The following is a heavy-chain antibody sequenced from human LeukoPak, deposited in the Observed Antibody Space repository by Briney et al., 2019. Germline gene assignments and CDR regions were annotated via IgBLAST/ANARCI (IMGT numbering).Heavy chain of an antibody. CDR2: MNPNSGNT. D-gene: IGHD4-23*01. Sequence: ASVKVSCKASGYTFTSYGISWVRQAPGQGLEWMGWMNPNSGNTGYAQKFQGRVTMTRNTSIGTAYMELSSLRSEDTAVYYCARVPYYGGNSGLGYWGQGTLVTVSS. J-gene: IGHJ4*02. CDR1: GYTFTSYG. V-gene: IGHV1-8*02. CDR3: ARVPYYGGNSGLGY.